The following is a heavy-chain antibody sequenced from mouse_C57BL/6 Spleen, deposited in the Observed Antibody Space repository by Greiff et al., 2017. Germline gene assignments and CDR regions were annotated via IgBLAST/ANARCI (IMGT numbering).Heavy chain of an antibody. CDR3: AIQNCYGSSWFAY. J-gene: IGHJ3*01. Sequence: VQLQQSGAELVKPGASVKLSCKASGYTFTEYTIHWVKPRSGQGLEWIGWFYPGSGRIKYNEKFQAKATLTADKSSSTVDMELSRLSSEGSAVYFCAIQNCYGSSWFAYWGQGTLVTVSA. V-gene: IGHV1-62-2*01. CDR2: FYPGSGRI. CDR1: GYTFTEYT. D-gene: IGHD1-1*01.